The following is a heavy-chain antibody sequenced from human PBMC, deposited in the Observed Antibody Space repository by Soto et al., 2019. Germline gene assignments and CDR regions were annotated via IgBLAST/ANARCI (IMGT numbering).Heavy chain of an antibody. V-gene: IGHV1-18*01. D-gene: IGHD1-26*01. J-gene: IGHJ4*02. CDR3: ARGGPGAPFDY. CDR2: ISANNGNT. Sequence: QVQLVQSGAEVKKPGASVKVSCKASGYTFSSYGISWVRQAPGQGLEWMGWISANNGNTNYAQKVQGRVTMTTDTSTSTVYMELRSLRSDDTAMYYFARGGPGAPFDYWGQRTMVTVSS. CDR1: GYTFSSYG.